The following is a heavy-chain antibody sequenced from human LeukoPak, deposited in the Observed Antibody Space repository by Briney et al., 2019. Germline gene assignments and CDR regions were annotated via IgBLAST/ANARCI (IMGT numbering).Heavy chain of an antibody. CDR3: ARTGYSSSWIPINWFNP. CDR1: GGSISSSSYY. V-gene: IGHV4-39*01. J-gene: IGHJ5*02. CDR2: IYYSGST. D-gene: IGHD6-13*01. Sequence: PSETLPLTCTVSGGSISSSSYYWGWIRQPPGKGLEWIGSIYYSGSTYYNPSLKSRVTISVDTSKNQFSLKLSSVTAADTAVYYCARTGYSSSWIPINWFNPWGQGTLVTVSS.